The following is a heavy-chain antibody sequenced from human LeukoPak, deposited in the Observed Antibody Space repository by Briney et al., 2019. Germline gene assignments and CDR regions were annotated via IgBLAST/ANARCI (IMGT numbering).Heavy chain of an antibody. Sequence: GESLKISCKGSEYSFTNYWIGWVRQMPGKGLEWMGIIYPGDSDTRYSPSFQGQVTMSADKSISTAYLQWSSLKASDTAMYYCARLAYGSGSFFDYWGQGTLVTVSS. J-gene: IGHJ4*02. CDR1: EYSFTNYW. CDR3: ARLAYGSGSFFDY. CDR2: IYPGDSDT. D-gene: IGHD3-10*01. V-gene: IGHV5-51*01.